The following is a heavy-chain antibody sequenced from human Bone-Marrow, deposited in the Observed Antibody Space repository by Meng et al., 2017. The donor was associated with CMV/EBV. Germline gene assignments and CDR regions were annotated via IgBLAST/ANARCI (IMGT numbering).Heavy chain of an antibody. CDR1: GFTFSNAW. V-gene: IGHV3-7*01. CDR3: ARELDFDY. J-gene: IGHJ4*02. CDR2: IKQDGSEK. Sequence: GGSLRLSCAASGFTFSNAWMSWVRQAPGKGLEWVANIKQDGSEKYYVDSVKGRFTISRDNAKNSLYLQINSLRAEDTAVYYCARELDFDYWGQGTLVTVSS.